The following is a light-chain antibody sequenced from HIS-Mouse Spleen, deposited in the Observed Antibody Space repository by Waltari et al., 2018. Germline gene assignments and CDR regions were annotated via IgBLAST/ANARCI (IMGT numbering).Light chain of an antibody. Sequence: QLVLTHSPSASASLGASDRLHCSPRTGHSCYAFACPQQQPEKGPRYLMKLNSDGSHSKGDGIPDRFSGSSSGAERYLTISSLQSEDEADYYCQTWGTGFSWVFGGGTKLTVL. V-gene: IGLV4-69*01. J-gene: IGLJ3*02. CDR2: LNSDGSH. CDR1: TGHSCYA. CDR3: QTWGTGFSWV.